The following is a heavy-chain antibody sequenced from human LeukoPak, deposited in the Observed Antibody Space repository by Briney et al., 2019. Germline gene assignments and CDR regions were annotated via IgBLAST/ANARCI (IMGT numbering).Heavy chain of an antibody. CDR3: ARGDSGTENYYHYLDV. D-gene: IGHD3-10*01. V-gene: IGHV4-59*01. J-gene: IGHJ6*03. Sequence: SETLSLTFTVSGGSISSYDCSSIRQPPGKGLELVVYIYYSGSTNYNPSLKSRVTISVDTSKNQVSLQLSSVPAADTAVYCCARGDSGTENYYHYLDVWGKGTTVTVSS. CDR1: GGSISSYD. CDR2: IYYSGST.